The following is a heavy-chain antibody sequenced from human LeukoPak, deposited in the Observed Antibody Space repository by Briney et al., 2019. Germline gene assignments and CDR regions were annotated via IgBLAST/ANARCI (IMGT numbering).Heavy chain of an antibody. CDR1: GYTFTSYY. Sequence: ASVKVSCKASGYTFTSYYMHWVRQAPGQGLEWMGIINPSGGSTSYAQKFQGRVTVTRDTSTSTVYMELSSLRSEDTAVYYCARDPNSSSWPYYFDYWGQGTLVTVSS. CDR3: ARDPNSSSWPYYFDY. CDR2: INPSGGST. J-gene: IGHJ4*02. V-gene: IGHV1-46*01. D-gene: IGHD6-13*01.